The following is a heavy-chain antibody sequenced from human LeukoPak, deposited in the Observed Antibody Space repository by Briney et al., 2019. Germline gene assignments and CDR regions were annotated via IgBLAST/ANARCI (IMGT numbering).Heavy chain of an antibody. CDR1: GFTFNNYA. CDR3: AREGIAAAGAFDY. Sequence: GGSLRLSCAASGFTFNNYAMSWVRQAPGEGLEWVSGISGGDGSTYYADSVKGRFTISRDNAKNSLYLQMNSLRAKDTAVYYCAREGIAAAGAFDYWGQGTLVTVSS. CDR2: ISGGDGST. D-gene: IGHD6-13*01. V-gene: IGHV3-23*01. J-gene: IGHJ4*02.